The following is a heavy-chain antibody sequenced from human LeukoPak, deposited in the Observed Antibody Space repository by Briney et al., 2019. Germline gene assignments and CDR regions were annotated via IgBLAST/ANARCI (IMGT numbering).Heavy chain of an antibody. D-gene: IGHD3-3*01. CDR3: ARLREIPVYGVVTKSTSYFDY. V-gene: IGHV3-7*01. J-gene: IGHJ4*02. CDR1: GFTFTNYW. CDR2: IKQDRCEK. Sequence: GGSLRLFCAASGFTFTNYWMSWVRQAPGKGLELVANIKQDRCEKYYVDSVKGRFTISRDNAKNSLYLQMNSLRAEDTAVYYCARLREIPVYGVVTKSTSYFDYWGQGTLVTVSS.